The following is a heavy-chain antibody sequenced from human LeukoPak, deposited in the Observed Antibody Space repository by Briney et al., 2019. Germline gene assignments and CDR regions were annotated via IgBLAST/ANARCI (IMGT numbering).Heavy chain of an antibody. V-gene: IGHV4-39*01. D-gene: IGHD3-3*01. CDR3: ARRYPRSKSGTFRYFDY. Sequence: SETLSLTCTVSGGSISSDYYWGWIRQPPGKGLEWIGSIYHSVSTYYNPSLKSRVTISVDTSNNQFSLKLSSVTATDTAVYYCARRYPRSKSGTFRYFDYWGQGTLVTVSS. CDR1: GGSISSDYY. J-gene: IGHJ4*02. CDR2: IYHSVST.